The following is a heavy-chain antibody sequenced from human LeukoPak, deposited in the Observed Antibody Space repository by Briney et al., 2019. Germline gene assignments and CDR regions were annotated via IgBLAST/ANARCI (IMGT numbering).Heavy chain of an antibody. Sequence: SGGSLRLSCAASGFTVSSNYMSWVRRAPGKGLEWVSVIYSGGSTYYADSVKGRFTISRDNSKNTLYLQMNSLRAEDTAVYYCARGVDYDSSGYYGLLYYFDYWGQGTLVTVSS. CDR3: ARGVDYDSSGYYGLLYYFDY. CDR1: GFTVSSNY. V-gene: IGHV3-53*01. D-gene: IGHD3-22*01. J-gene: IGHJ4*02. CDR2: IYSGGST.